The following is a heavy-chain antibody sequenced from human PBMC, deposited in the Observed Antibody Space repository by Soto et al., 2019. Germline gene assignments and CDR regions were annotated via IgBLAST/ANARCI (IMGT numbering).Heavy chain of an antibody. CDR3: AKEEIIAARPGGGVDY. CDR2: ISGSGGST. V-gene: IGHV3-23*01. Sequence: GGSLRLSCAASGFTFSSYAMSWVRQAPGKGLEWVSAISGSGGSTYYADSVKGRFTISRDNSKNTLYLQMNSLRAEDTAVYYCAKEEIIAARPGGGVDYWGQGTLVTVSS. D-gene: IGHD6-6*01. CDR1: GFTFSSYA. J-gene: IGHJ4*02.